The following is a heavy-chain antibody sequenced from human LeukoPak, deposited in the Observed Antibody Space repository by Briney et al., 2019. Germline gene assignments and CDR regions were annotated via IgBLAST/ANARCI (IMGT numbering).Heavy chain of an antibody. CDR2: MNPNSGNT. CDR1: GYTFTSYD. J-gene: IGHJ4*02. D-gene: IGHD2-21*02. CDR3: ARAKGTYCGGDCYKAPTH. Sequence: ASVKVPCKASGYTFTSYDINWVRQATGQGLEWMGWMNPNSGNTGYAQKFQGRVTMTRNTSISTAYMELSSLRSEDTAVYYCARAKGTYCGGDCYKAPTHWGQGTLVTVSS. V-gene: IGHV1-8*01.